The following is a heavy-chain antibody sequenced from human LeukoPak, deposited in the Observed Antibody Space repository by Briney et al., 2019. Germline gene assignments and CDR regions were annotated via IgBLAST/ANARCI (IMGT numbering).Heavy chain of an antibody. D-gene: IGHD2-15*01. V-gene: IGHV4-59*01. Sequence: SETLSLTCSVSGGSISSYLWNWIRQPPGKGLEWIGNIYNSGSTYYNPSLKSRVTMSVDPSKNQFSLKLNSMTAADTAVYYCAREDYCSGGSCYRVRAFSIWGQGTMVTVSS. CDR3: AREDYCSGGSCYRVRAFSI. J-gene: IGHJ3*02. CDR2: IYNSGST. CDR1: GGSISSYL.